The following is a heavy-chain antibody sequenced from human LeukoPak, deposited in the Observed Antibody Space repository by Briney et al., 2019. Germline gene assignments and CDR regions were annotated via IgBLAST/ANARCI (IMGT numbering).Heavy chain of an antibody. Sequence: GGSLRLSCAASGFTFSSSAMSWVRQAPGKGLEWDSAISNNGGYTYYADSVQGRFTISRDNSKSTLCLQMNSLRAEDTAVYYCAKQLGYCSDGSCYFPYWGQGTLVTVSS. J-gene: IGHJ4*02. V-gene: IGHV3-23*01. CDR3: AKQLGYCSDGSCYFPY. D-gene: IGHD2-15*01. CDR2: ISNNGGYT. CDR1: GFTFSSSA.